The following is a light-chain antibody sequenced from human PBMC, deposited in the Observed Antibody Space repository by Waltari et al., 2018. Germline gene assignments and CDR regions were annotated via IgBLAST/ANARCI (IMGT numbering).Light chain of an antibody. Sequence: DIQMTQSPSSLSASVGDSVTITCRASQSISTDLKWYQRKKGKAPKLLIYAASTLQSGVPSRFGGSGSETDFTLTINGLQPEDFATYYCQETFSSFPAFGQGTKLAIK. CDR3: QETFSSFPA. V-gene: IGKV1-39*01. J-gene: IGKJ2*01. CDR1: QSISTD. CDR2: AAS.